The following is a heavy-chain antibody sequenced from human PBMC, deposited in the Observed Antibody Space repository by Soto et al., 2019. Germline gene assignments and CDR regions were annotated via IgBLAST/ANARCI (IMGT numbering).Heavy chain of an antibody. V-gene: IGHV1-2*04. D-gene: IGHD2-2*01. J-gene: IGHJ6*02. CDR3: ARNRCSSTSCYENYYYGMDV. CDR2: INPNSGGT. CDR1: GYTFTGYY. Sequence: ASVKVSCKASGYTFTGYYMHWVRQAPGQGLEWMGWINPNSGGTNYAQKFQGWVTMTRDTSISTAYMELSRLRSDDTAVYYCARNRCSSTSCYENYYYGMDVWGQGTTVTVSS.